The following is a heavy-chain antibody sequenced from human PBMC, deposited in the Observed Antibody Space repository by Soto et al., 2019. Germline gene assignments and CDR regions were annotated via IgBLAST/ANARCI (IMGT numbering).Heavy chain of an antibody. CDR3: ARLEYSSSIWFDP. CDR1: GGSISSYY. CDR2: IYYSGST. J-gene: IGHJ5*02. V-gene: IGHV4-59*01. Sequence: SETLSLTCTVSGGSISSYYWSWIRQPPGKGLEWIGYIYYSGSTNYNPSLKSRVTTSVDTSKNQFSLKLSSVTAADMAVYYCARLEYSSSIWFDPWGQGTLVTVSS. D-gene: IGHD6-6*01.